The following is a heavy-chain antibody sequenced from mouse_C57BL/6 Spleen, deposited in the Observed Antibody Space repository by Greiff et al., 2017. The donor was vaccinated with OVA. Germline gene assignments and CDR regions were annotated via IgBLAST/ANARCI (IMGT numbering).Heavy chain of an antibody. J-gene: IGHJ2*01. CDR2: ISSGGSYT. Sequence: EVKVVESGGDLVKPGGSLKLSCAASGFTFSSYGMSWVRQTPDKRLEWVATISSGGSYTYYPDRVQGRFTISRADDKNTLYLQLSSLKSEDAAVYYCARGGLRRGDYFDYWGQGTTLTVSS. CDR3: ARGGLRRGDYFDY. V-gene: IGHV5-6*01. D-gene: IGHD2-4*01. CDR1: GFTFSSYG.